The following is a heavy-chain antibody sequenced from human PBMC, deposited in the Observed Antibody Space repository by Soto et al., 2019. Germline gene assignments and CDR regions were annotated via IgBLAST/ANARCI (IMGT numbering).Heavy chain of an antibody. D-gene: IGHD2-15*01. J-gene: IGHJ4*02. V-gene: IGHV4-30-4*01. CDR1: GGSISSGNYY. Sequence: QVHLQESGPGLVKPSQTLSLTCTVSGGSISSGNYYWSWIRQPPGKGLEWIGFISYSGSTYYSTSLKSRVTISVDTYKSQFSLNLSFVTAADTAVYYCATMGTPATGLYFFDYWGQGSLVTVSS. CDR2: ISYSGST. CDR3: ATMGTPATGLYFFDY.